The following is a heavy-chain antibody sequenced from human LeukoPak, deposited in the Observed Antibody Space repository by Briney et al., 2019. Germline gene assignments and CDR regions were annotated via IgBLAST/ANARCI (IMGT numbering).Heavy chain of an antibody. Sequence: SQTLSLTCTVSGGPISSTTYYWSWIRQPAGKGLEWIGRIHVSGSTNYNPSLKSRITISVDTSKNQFFLKLSSVTAADTAVYYCARDFDSPLAFDIWGQGTMVTVSS. V-gene: IGHV4-61*02. CDR2: IHVSGST. D-gene: IGHD3-9*01. CDR1: GGPISSTTYY. J-gene: IGHJ3*02. CDR3: ARDFDSPLAFDI.